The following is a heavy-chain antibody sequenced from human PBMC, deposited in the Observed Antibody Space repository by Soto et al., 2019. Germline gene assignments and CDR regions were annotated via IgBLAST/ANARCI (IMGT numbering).Heavy chain of an antibody. Sequence: GGSLRLSCEASGFTFNDYAMHWVRQPPGKGLEWVASFDWNGNSRGYADSVKGRFTISRDSAKNSLFLQMSSLRGDDTALYYCAKDKRGSEGSLGLASWGRGTLVTVSS. CDR2: FDWNGNSR. V-gene: IGHV3-9*01. CDR3: AKDKRGSEGSLGLAS. D-gene: IGHD6-19*01. CDR1: GFTFNDYA. J-gene: IGHJ4*02.